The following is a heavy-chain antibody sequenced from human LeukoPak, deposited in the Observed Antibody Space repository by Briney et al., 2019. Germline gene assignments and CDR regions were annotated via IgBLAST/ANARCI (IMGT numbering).Heavy chain of an antibody. Sequence: SETLSLTCTVSGGSIGNYYWNWIRQPPGKGLEWIGYIYYSGSTNYNPSLKSRVTISVDTSKNQFSLKLSSVTAADTAVYYCARGKTYYDISKDAFDIWGQGTMVTVSS. CDR1: GGSIGNYY. V-gene: IGHV4-59*01. CDR2: IYYSGST. CDR3: ARGKTYYDISKDAFDI. J-gene: IGHJ3*02. D-gene: IGHD3-22*01.